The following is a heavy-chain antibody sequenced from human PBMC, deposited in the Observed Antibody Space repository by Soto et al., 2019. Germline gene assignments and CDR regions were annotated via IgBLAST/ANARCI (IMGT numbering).Heavy chain of an antibody. CDR3: ARYKSNYYYGMDV. D-gene: IGHD1-20*01. CDR2: IFYSGST. V-gene: IGHV4-39*07. J-gene: IGHJ6*02. Sequence: SETLSLTCTVSSGSISSSSYYWGWIRQPPGKGLEWIGSIFYSGSTYYNPSLKSRVTISVDTSKNQFSLKLSSVTAADTAVYYCARYKSNYYYGMDVWGQGTTVT. CDR1: SGSISSSSYY.